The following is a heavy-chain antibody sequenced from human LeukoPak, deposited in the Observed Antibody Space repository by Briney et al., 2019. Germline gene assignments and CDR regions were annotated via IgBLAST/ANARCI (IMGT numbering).Heavy chain of an antibody. CDR2: IYYSGST. CDR3: ARLVVPAAIPSYYYGMDV. CDR1: GGSISSGGYY. V-gene: IGHV4-31*03. D-gene: IGHD2-2*02. J-gene: IGHJ6*02. Sequence: SETLSLTCTVSGGSISSGGYYWSWLRQHPGKGLEWIGYIYYSGSTYYNPSLKSRVTISVDTSKNQFSLKLSSVTAADTAVYYCARLVVPAAIPSYYYGMDVWGQGTTVTVSS.